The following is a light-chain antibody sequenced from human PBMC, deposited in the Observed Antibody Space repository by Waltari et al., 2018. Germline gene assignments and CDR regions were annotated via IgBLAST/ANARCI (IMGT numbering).Light chain of an antibody. Sequence: DIQMTQSPSTLSASVGDRVTITCRASQSISSWLAWYQQKPGKAPKLLIYEASSLESGDPSMCSGGGYGTEFTLTISSLQPDDLATYYCQQYNDYSGTFGRGTKVEIK. J-gene: IGKJ1*01. V-gene: IGKV1-5*03. CDR2: EAS. CDR1: QSISSW. CDR3: QQYNDYSGT.